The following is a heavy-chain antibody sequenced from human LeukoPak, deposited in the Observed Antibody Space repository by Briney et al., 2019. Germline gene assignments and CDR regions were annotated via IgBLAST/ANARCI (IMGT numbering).Heavy chain of an antibody. V-gene: IGHV4-34*01. CDR2: INHSGST. Sequence: SETLSLTCAVYGGSFSGYYWSWIRRPPGKGLEWIGEINHSGSTNYNPSLKSRVTISVDTSKNQFSLKLSSVTAADTAVYYCAREWSLGPYYFDYWGQGTLVTVSS. D-gene: IGHD2-15*01. CDR3: AREWSLGPYYFDY. J-gene: IGHJ4*02. CDR1: GGSFSGYY.